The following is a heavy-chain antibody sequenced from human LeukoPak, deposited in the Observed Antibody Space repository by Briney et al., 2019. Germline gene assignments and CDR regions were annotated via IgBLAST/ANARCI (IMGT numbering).Heavy chain of an antibody. CDR3: ARDKGYFDSSGFGS. CDR2: ISYDGSNK. D-gene: IGHD3-22*01. Sequence: GGSLRLSCTASGFTFGDYAMSWARQAPGKGLEWVAVISYDGSNKYYADSVKGRFTISRDNAKNSLYLQMNSLRAEDTAVYYCARDKGYFDSSGFGSWGQGTLVTVSS. V-gene: IGHV3-30-3*01. CDR1: GFTFGDYA. J-gene: IGHJ4*02.